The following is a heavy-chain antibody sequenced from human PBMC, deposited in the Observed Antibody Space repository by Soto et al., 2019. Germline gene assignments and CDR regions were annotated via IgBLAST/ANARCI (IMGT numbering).Heavy chain of an antibody. J-gene: IGHJ5*02. V-gene: IGHV1-3*01. D-gene: IGHD2-15*01. CDR1: GYTFTIYT. Sequence: ASVKVSCKASGYTFTIYTMNWGRQAPGQRLEWMGWINPDNGNTKSSQKFQDRVIITRDTSASTAYMDLSSLRSEDTAVYYCARGIATGQLDPWGQGTLVTVSS. CDR3: ARGIATGQLDP. CDR2: INPDNGNT.